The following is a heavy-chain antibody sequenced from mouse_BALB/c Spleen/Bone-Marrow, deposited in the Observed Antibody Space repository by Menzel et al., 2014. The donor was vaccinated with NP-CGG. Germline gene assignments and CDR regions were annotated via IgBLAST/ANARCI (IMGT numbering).Heavy chain of an antibody. CDR3: ARTYGNYGGVDY. J-gene: IGHJ4*01. D-gene: IGHD2-1*01. CDR1: GYTFTSYW. CDR2: IYPGDGDT. V-gene: IGHV1-87*01. Sequence: QVQLQQSGAELARPGTSVKLSCKASGYTFTSYWMQWVKQRPGQGLEWIGAIYPGDGDTRYTQRFKGEATLTADKSSSTAYMQFSSLASEDSAVYHCARTYGNYGGVDYWGQGTSVTVSS.